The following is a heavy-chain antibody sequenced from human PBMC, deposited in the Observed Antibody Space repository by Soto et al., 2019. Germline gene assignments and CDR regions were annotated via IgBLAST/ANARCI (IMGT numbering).Heavy chain of an antibody. V-gene: IGHV4-39*01. CDR1: GGSISSSSYY. J-gene: IGHJ3*02. CDR2: IYYSGST. CDR3: ARRRAGTTEGNDAFDI. D-gene: IGHD1-1*01. Sequence: SETLSLTCTVSGGSISSSSYYWGWIRQPPGKGLEWIGSIYYSGSTYYNPSLKSRVTISVDTSKNQFSLKLSSVTAADTAVYYCARRRAGTTEGNDAFDIWGQGTMVTVSS.